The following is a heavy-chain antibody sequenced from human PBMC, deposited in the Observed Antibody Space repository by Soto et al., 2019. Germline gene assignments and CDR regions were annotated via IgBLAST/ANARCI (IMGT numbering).Heavy chain of an antibody. D-gene: IGHD6-13*01. Sequence: PSETLSLTCTVSGVSISGYYWSWIRQPAGKGLECIGRIYTTGSTNYNPSFKSRVTMSLDTSKNQFSLKLSSVTAADTAVYYCARAETSGIHYFDYWGQGSLVTVSS. V-gene: IGHV4-4*07. CDR2: IYTTGST. J-gene: IGHJ4*02. CDR1: GVSISGYY. CDR3: ARAETSGIHYFDY.